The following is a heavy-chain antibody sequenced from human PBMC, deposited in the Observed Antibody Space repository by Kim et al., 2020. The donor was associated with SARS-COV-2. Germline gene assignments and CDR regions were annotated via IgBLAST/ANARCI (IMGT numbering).Heavy chain of an antibody. J-gene: IGHJ4*02. V-gene: IGHV4-59*08. CDR3: ARGDYDYVWGSYDY. D-gene: IGHD3-16*01. CDR2: IYYSGST. CDR1: GGSISSYY. Sequence: SETLSLICTVSGGSISSYYWSWIRQPPGKGLEWIGYIYYSGSTNYNPSLKSRVTISVDTSKNQFSLKLSSVTAADTAVYYCARGDYDYVWGSYDYWGQGT.